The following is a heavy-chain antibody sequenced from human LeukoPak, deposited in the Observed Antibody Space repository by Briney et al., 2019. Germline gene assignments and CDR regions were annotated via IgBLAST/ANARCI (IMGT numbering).Heavy chain of an antibody. J-gene: IGHJ4*02. CDR1: GASINSYY. CDR2: ISHSGNT. Sequence: SETLSLTCTVSGASINSYYWSWIRQPPGKGLEWVACISHSGNTNYNPSLKTRVTISADTSKSQISLKLTSVTAADAATYYCARHYSTDPFDYWGQGTPVTVSS. V-gene: IGHV4-59*08. CDR3: ARHYSTDPFDY. D-gene: IGHD4-11*01.